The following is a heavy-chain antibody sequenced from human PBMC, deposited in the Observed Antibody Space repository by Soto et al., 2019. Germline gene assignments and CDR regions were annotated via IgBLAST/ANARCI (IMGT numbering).Heavy chain of an antibody. J-gene: IGHJ4*02. D-gene: IGHD1-26*01. Sequence: QVQLVQSEGGVVQPWGSLRLSCAASGFTFTTYGMHWVRQAPGKGLEWVAFISYDGINQYYADSVKGRFTISRDISKNTLYLQMNNLRPEDTAVYYCAKVGLMGAYRKSFFDYWGQGTLVTVSS. CDR1: GFTFTTYG. V-gene: IGHV3-30*18. CDR3: AKVGLMGAYRKSFFDY. CDR2: ISYDGINQ.